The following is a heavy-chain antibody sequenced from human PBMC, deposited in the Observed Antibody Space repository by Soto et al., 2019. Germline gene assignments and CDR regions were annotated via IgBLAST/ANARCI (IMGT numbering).Heavy chain of an antibody. J-gene: IGHJ6*02. CDR3: AKDPRMIAFCGLDV. Sequence: GGSLRLSCAASGFTFSSYWMSWVRQAPGKGLEWVANIKPGGSEKWYVDSVKGRFTISRDNAKNSLHLQMNSLRAEDTAVYYCAKDPRMIAFCGLDVWGQGTTVTVSS. CDR2: IKPGGSEK. V-gene: IGHV3-7*01. D-gene: IGHD2-21*01. CDR1: GFTFSSYW.